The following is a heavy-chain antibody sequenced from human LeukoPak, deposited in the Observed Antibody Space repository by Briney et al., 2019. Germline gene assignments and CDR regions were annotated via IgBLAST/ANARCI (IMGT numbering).Heavy chain of an antibody. CDR1: GYSISSGYY. CDR3: ARQGTTVSPNFDL. Sequence: SETLSLTCAVSGYSISSGYYWGWIRQPPGQGLEWIGSTYHSGSTYYNPSLKSRVTISVDTSKNQFSLKLSSVTAADTAVYYCARQGTTVSPNFDLWGRGTLVTVSS. V-gene: IGHV4-38-2*01. D-gene: IGHD4-11*01. CDR2: TYHSGST. J-gene: IGHJ2*01.